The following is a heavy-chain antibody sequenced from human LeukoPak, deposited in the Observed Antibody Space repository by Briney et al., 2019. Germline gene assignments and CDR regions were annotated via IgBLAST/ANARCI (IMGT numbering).Heavy chain of an antibody. J-gene: IGHJ4*02. V-gene: IGHV3-15*01. Sequence: GGSLRLSCAASGFNFSNAWMAWVRQAPGKGLGWVGRIRNEIDGGTTHYATSATGRFTITRDDSRNTLYLQMQGLKSEDTAVYYCATDRLFHNYWGQGTLVTVSS. D-gene: IGHD6-6*01. CDR3: ATDRLFHNY. CDR1: GFNFSNAW. CDR2: IRNEIDGGTT.